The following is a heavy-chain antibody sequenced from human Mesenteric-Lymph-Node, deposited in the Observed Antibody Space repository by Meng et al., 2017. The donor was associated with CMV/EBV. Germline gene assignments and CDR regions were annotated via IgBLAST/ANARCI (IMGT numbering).Heavy chain of an antibody. V-gene: IGHV4-39*07. CDR1: GGSISSSNSY. CDR3: ARDPGVYRSSPDSYYYYGMDV. Sequence: GSLRLSCSVSGGSISSSNSYWGWVRQPPGKGLEWVGNIYYSGSTYYNPSLNSRVTISVDTSKNQFSLKLSSVTAADTAVYYCARDPGVYRSSPDSYYYYGMDVWGQGTTVTVSS. D-gene: IGHD6-6*01. CDR2: IYYSGST. J-gene: IGHJ6*02.